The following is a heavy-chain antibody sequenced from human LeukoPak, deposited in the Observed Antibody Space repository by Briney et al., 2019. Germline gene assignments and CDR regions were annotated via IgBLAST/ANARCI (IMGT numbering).Heavy chain of an antibody. V-gene: IGHV1-18*01. J-gene: IGHJ6*02. CDR2: ISTYNGNT. D-gene: IGHD6-6*01. Sequence: ASVKVSCKVSGYTFSSYDISWVRQAPGQGLEWMGWISTYNGNTYYAQKLQGRVTMTTDTSTSTVYMELRSLRSDDTAVYYCARGGSSSPWGMDVWGQGTTVTVPS. CDR3: ARGGSSSPWGMDV. CDR1: GYTFSSYD.